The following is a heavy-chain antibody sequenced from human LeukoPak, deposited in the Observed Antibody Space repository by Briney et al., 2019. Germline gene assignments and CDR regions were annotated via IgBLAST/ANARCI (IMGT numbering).Heavy chain of an antibody. D-gene: IGHD5-12*01. Sequence: GGSLRLSCAASGFTVSSKYMSWVRQAPGKGLEWVANIKQDGSQKYYVDSVKGRFTISRDNAKNSLYLQMNSLRAEDTAVYYCARDSYSGYDTTPDYWGKGTLVTVSS. V-gene: IGHV3-7*03. CDR2: IKQDGSQK. CDR3: ARDSYSGYDTTPDY. J-gene: IGHJ4*02. CDR1: GFTVSSKY.